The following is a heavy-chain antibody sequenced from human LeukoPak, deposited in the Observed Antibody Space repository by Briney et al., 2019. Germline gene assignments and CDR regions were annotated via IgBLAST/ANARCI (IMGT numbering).Heavy chain of an antibody. CDR1: GYTFSGYY. CDR2: IIPIFGTA. Sequence: GASVKVSCKASGYTFSGYYMHWVRQAPGQGLEWMGGIIPIFGTANYAQKFQGRVTITADKSTSTAYMELSSLRSEDTAVYYCARDRRGVGATRGYNWFDPWGQGTLVTVSS. V-gene: IGHV1-69*06. J-gene: IGHJ5*02. CDR3: ARDRRGVGATRGYNWFDP. D-gene: IGHD1-26*01.